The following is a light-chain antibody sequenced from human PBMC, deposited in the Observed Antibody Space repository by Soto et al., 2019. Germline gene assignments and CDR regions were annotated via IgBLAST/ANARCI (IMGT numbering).Light chain of an antibody. Sequence: DIQMTQSPSTLSASVGDRVTITCRASQSVSTWLAWYQQKPGKAPQVLISMASTLESGVPSRFSGSGSGTDFTLTISSLQPEDFATYYCQQANSFPITFGQGTRLEIK. CDR3: QQANSFPIT. J-gene: IGKJ5*01. CDR1: QSVSTW. V-gene: IGKV1-5*03. CDR2: MAS.